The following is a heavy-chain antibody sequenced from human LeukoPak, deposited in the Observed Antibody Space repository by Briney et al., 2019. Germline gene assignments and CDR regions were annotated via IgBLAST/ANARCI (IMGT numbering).Heavy chain of an antibody. CDR3: AIGVVITTAFDN. Sequence: GWSLRLSCAASGFTFNNYWMHWVRQAPGKGLVWVSGINSDGSSATYADSVKGRFTISRDNAKNTLYLEMNSLRAEDMAVYYCAIGVVITTAFDNWGQGTLVTVSS. D-gene: IGHD3-22*01. J-gene: IGHJ4*02. CDR1: GFTFNNYW. CDR2: INSDGSSA. V-gene: IGHV3-74*01.